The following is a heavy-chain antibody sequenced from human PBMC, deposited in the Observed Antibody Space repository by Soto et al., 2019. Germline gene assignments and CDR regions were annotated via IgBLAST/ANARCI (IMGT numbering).Heavy chain of an antibody. J-gene: IGHJ4*02. V-gene: IGHV3-21*01. CDR2: ISSGSSYI. D-gene: IGHD4-17*01. CDR1: GFTFSSYI. Sequence: PGGSLRLSCAASGFTFSSYIMTWVRQAPGKGLEWVSTISSGSSYIYYADSVKGRFTISRDDANNSLYLQMNSLRADDTAVYYCARGYTMTTFWGQGTLVTVSS. CDR3: ARGYTMTTF.